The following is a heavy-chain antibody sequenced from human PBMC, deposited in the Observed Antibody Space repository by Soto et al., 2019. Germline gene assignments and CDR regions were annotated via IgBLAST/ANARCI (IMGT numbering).Heavy chain of an antibody. CDR2: VYYTGTT. CDR1: GDSINRGGYY. D-gene: IGHD2-21*02. J-gene: IGHJ4*02. CDR3: ARGGVVVTALRFDY. V-gene: IGHV4-31*03. Sequence: QVQLQESGPGLVKASQTLSVTCTVSGDSINRGGYYWIWIRQFPGKGLEWIGSVYYTGTTSYNPSLEGRAAISVDTSMKHFSLKLSSVTAADTAVYYCARGGVVVTALRFDYWGQGTLVTVSS.